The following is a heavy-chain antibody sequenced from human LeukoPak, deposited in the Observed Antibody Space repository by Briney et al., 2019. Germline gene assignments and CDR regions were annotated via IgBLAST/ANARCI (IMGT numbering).Heavy chain of an antibody. CDR1: GFTFSNYW. Sequence: GGSLRLSCATSGFTFSNYWMNWVRQAPGKGLEWVANIKADGSEKKYVDSVNGRFTISRDNAENAVHLEMNSLRAEDTAVYYCARMYLFESSGYRPSDYWGQGTLVTVSS. V-gene: IGHV3-7*03. CDR2: IKADGSEK. D-gene: IGHD3-22*01. CDR3: ARMYLFESSGYRPSDY. J-gene: IGHJ4*02.